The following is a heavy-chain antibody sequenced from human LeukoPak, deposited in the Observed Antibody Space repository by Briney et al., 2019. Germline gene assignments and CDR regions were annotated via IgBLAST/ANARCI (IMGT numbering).Heavy chain of an antibody. J-gene: IGHJ6*03. CDR3: AKDGHNQNYYYYMDV. Sequence: GGSLRLSCAASGFTFSSYWMSWVRQAPGKGLEWVANIKQDGSEKYYVDSVKGRFTISRDNAKNSLYLQLNSLRVEDTAVYFCAKDGHNQNYYYYMDVWGKGTTVTVSS. V-gene: IGHV3-7*03. CDR2: IKQDGSEK. CDR1: GFTFSSYW.